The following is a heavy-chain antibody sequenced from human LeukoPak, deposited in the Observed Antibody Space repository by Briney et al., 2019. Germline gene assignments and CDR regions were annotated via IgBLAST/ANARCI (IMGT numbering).Heavy chain of an antibody. Sequence: GGSLRLSCAASGFTFSSYSMNWVRQAPGKGLEWVSVIFNGGSTYYADFVKGRFTISRDNSKNTLYLQMNSLRAEDTAVYYCARHMNRGSRDYGDYGDPPYYYGMDVWGQGTTVTVSS. J-gene: IGHJ6*02. CDR1: GFTFSSYS. CDR3: ARHMNRGSRDYGDYGDPPYYYGMDV. D-gene: IGHD4-17*01. CDR2: IFNGGST. V-gene: IGHV3-66*04.